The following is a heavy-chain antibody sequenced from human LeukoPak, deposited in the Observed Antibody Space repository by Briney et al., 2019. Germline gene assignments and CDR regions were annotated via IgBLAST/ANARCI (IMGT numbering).Heavy chain of an antibody. D-gene: IGHD3-3*02. V-gene: IGHV3-30*04. CDR1: GLTFSNYA. CDR3: ARGTIYSIFGVVIPPNY. CDR2: ISYDESNK. J-gene: IGHJ4*02. Sequence: AGGSLRLSCAAAGLTFSNYAMHGVRQAPGKGLEWVAVISYDESNKYYADSVKGRFTISRDNSKNTLYLQMNSLRGEDTAVYYCARGTIYSIFGVVIPPNYWGQGTLVTVSS.